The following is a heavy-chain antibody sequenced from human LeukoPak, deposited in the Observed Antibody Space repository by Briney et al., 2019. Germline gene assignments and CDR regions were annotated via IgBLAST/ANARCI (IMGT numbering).Heavy chain of an antibody. CDR2: INHSGST. D-gene: IGHD3-10*01. CDR3: ARGGRGYGSGRYYYYMDV. J-gene: IGHJ6*03. Sequence: SETLSLTCAVYGGSFSGYYWSWVRQPPGKGLEWIGEINHSGSTNYNPSLKSRVAISVDTSKNQFSLKLSSVTAADTAVYYCARGGRGYGSGRYYYYMDVWGKGTTVTVSS. CDR1: GGSFSGYY. V-gene: IGHV4-34*01.